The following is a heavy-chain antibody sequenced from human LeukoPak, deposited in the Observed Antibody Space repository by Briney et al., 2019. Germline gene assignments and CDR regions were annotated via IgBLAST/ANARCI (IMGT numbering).Heavy chain of an antibody. D-gene: IGHD6-13*01. CDR3: AREYAAAGYFVY. J-gene: IGHJ4*02. V-gene: IGHV3-30*04. CDR1: GFTFSSYA. CDR2: ISYDGSNK. Sequence: GGSLRLSCAASGFTFSSYAMHWVRQAPGKGLEWVAVISYDGSNKYYADSVKGRFTISRDNSKNTLHLQMNSLRAEDTAVYYCAREYAAAGYFVYWGQGTLVTVSS.